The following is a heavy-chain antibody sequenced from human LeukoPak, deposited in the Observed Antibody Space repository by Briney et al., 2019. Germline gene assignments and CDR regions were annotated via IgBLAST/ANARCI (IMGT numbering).Heavy chain of an antibody. V-gene: IGHV4-4*02. CDR2: IYHSGST. J-gene: IGHJ5*02. Sequence: SETLSLTCAVSGGSISSSNWWSWVRQPPGKGLEWIGEIYHSGSTNYNPSLKSRVTISVDKSKNQFSLKLSSVTAADTAAYYCARGTVTTWRSNWFDPWGQGTLVTVSS. CDR1: GGSISSSNW. D-gene: IGHD4-17*01. CDR3: ARGTVTTWRSNWFDP.